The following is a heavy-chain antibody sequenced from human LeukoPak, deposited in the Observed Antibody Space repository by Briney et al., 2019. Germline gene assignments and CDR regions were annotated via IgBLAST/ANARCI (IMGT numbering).Heavy chain of an antibody. J-gene: IGHJ5*02. D-gene: IGHD3-9*01. CDR1: GGSFSGYY. CDR3: ARGGILTGYYRYNWFDP. CDR2: INHSGST. V-gene: IGHV4-34*01. Sequence: SETLSLTCAVYGGSFSGYYWSWIRQPPGKGLEWIGGINHSGSTNYNPSLKSRVTISVDTSKNQFSLKLSSVTAADTAVYYCARGGILTGYYRYNWFDPWGQGTLVTVSS.